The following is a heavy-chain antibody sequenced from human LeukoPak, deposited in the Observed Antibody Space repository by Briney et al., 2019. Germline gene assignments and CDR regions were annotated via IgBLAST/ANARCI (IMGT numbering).Heavy chain of an antibody. D-gene: IGHD7-27*01. V-gene: IGHV1-8*01. CDR3: ARGPPNWGYDN. J-gene: IGHJ4*02. CDR1: GYTFTSYD. Sequence: ASVKVSCKASGYTFTSYDFNWVRQATGQRPEWMGWMSPNSGDTGYAQKFQDRVTMTRNTSISTAYMELSSLRSDDTAVYYCARGPPNWGYDNWGPGTLVTVSS. CDR2: MSPNSGDT.